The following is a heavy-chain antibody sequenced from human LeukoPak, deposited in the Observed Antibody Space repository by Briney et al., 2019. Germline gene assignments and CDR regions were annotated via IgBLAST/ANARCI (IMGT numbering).Heavy chain of an antibody. D-gene: IGHD1-7*01. V-gene: IGHV3-30*03. Sequence: GGSLRLSCEASGFTFSRHGMHWVRQAPGKGLEWVVVISADGNTKYHADSVKGRFTISRDNSKNTLYLQMNSLRAEDTAIYYCAREENYSFDYWGQGTLVTVSS. J-gene: IGHJ4*02. CDR2: ISADGNTK. CDR1: GFTFSRHG. CDR3: AREENYSFDY.